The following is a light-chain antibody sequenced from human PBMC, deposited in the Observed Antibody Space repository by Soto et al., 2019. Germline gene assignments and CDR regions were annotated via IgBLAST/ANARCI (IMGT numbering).Light chain of an antibody. CDR3: SSYTTSNTRQIV. V-gene: IGLV2-14*03. J-gene: IGLJ1*01. Sequence: QSVLTQPASVSGSPGQSITISCTGTSSDVGGYNYVSWYQHHPGKAPKLMIYDVSNRPSGVSNRFSGSKSGNTASLTISGLQHEDEADYYCSSYTTSNTRQIVFGTGTQLTVL. CDR1: SSDVGGYNY. CDR2: DVS.